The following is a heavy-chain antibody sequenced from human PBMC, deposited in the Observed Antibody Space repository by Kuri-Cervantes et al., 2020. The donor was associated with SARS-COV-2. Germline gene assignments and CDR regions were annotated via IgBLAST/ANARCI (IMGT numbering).Heavy chain of an antibody. V-gene: IGHV3-7*05. D-gene: IGHD2-2*01. CDR2: IKQDGSEK. Sequence: GGSLRLSCAASGFTFSSYWMSWVRQAQGKGLEWVANIKQDGSEKYYVDSGKGRFTISKDNAKNSLYLQMNSLRAEDTDVYYCARAPIYCSSTSCYGAYCMDVWGQGTTVTVSS. J-gene: IGHJ6*02. CDR3: ARAPIYCSSTSCYGAYCMDV. CDR1: GFTFSSYW.